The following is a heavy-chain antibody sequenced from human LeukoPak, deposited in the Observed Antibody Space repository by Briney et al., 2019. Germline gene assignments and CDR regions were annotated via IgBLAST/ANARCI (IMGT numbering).Heavy chain of an antibody. V-gene: IGHV4-4*07. CDR3: ARNMGYCRSTSCYNYLDP. Sequence: SETLPLTCSVSGASIDSFYWSWIRQSAGKGLEWIGRIYSSGSANYNPSLKSRVTVSVDMSKKQISLKLTSVTAADTALYYCARNMGYCRSTSCYNYLDPWGQGLLVTVSS. J-gene: IGHJ5*02. CDR1: GASIDSFY. CDR2: IYSSGSA. D-gene: IGHD2-2*01.